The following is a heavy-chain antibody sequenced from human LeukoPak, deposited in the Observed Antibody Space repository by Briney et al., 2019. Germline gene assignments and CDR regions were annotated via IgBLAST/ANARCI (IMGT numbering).Heavy chain of an antibody. Sequence: GASVKVSCKASGYTFTSYYMHWVRQAPGQGLEWMGIINPSGGSTSYAQKFQGRVTMTRDTSTSTVYMELSSLRSEDTAVYYCAREHEDGWNDHLINYWGQGTLVTVPS. CDR2: INPSGGST. J-gene: IGHJ4*02. CDR1: GYTFTSYY. CDR3: AREHEDGWNDHLINY. D-gene: IGHD1-1*01. V-gene: IGHV1-46*01.